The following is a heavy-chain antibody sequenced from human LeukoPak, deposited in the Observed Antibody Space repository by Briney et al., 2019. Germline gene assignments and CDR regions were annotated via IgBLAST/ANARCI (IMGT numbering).Heavy chain of an antibody. D-gene: IGHD2-15*01. J-gene: IGHJ4*02. CDR3: ARHGVYCSGGSCRRSPYYFDY. Sequence: PSETLSLTCTVSGGSISSYYWSWIWQPPGKGLEWIGYIYYSGSTNYNPSLKSRVTISVDTSKNQFSLKLSSVTAADTAVYYCARHGVYCSGGSCRRSPYYFDYWGQGTLVTVSS. CDR1: GGSISSYY. V-gene: IGHV4-59*08. CDR2: IYYSGST.